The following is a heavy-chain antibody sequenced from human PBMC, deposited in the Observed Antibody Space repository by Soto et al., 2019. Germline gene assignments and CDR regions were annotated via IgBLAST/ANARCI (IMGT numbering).Heavy chain of an antibody. CDR1: GGSISSGGYY. D-gene: IGHD6-13*01. V-gene: IGHV4-61*08. CDR3: ARDQGIASSGPFDY. Sequence: SETLSLTCAVSGGSISSGGYYWSWIRQAPGKGLEWIGFIYHSGNTNYNPSLKSRVTMSIDTSKSQFSLKLNSVTAADTAVYYCARDQGIASSGPFDYWGPGTLVTVSS. CDR2: IYHSGNT. J-gene: IGHJ4*02.